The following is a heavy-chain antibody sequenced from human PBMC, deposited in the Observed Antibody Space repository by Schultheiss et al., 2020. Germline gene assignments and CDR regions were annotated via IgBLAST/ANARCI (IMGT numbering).Heavy chain of an antibody. CDR1: GFAFSGYA. J-gene: IGHJ4*02. Sequence: GGSLRLSCAASGFAFSGYAMSWVRQAPRKGLEWVSGISGGSGNTFYADSVKGRFTISRDISRSTLSLQMNSLRAEDTAVYYCAKDLLSSSREYYFDYWGQGTLVTVSS. CDR3: AKDLLSSSREYYFDY. CDR2: ISGGSGNT. V-gene: IGHV3-23*01. D-gene: IGHD6-13*01.